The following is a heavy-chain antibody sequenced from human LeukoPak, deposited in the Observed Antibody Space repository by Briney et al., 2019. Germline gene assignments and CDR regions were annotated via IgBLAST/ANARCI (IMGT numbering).Heavy chain of an antibody. D-gene: IGHD2-8*02. CDR1: GGSISSYY. V-gene: IGHV4-59*12. CDR2: IYYSGST. CDR3: ARRTDSPDLFDY. J-gene: IGHJ4*02. Sequence: SETLSLTCTVSGGSISSYYWSWIRQPPGKGLEWIGYIYYSGSTNYNPSLKSRVTISVDTSKNQFSLKLSSVTAADTAVYYCARRTDSPDLFDYWGQGTLVTVSS.